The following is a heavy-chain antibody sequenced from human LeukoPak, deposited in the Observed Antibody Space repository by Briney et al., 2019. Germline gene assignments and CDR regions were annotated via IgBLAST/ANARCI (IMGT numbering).Heavy chain of an antibody. CDR2: ISAYNGNT. J-gene: IGHJ6*03. V-gene: IGHV1-18*01. Sequence: GASVKVSCKASGYTFTSYGISWVRQAPGQGLEWMGWISAYNGNTNYAQKLQGRVTMTTDTSASTAYMELRSLRSDDTAVYYCARDQYYYDSSGYFNYMDVWGKGTTVTVSS. D-gene: IGHD3-22*01. CDR3: ARDQYYYDSSGYFNYMDV. CDR1: GYTFTSYG.